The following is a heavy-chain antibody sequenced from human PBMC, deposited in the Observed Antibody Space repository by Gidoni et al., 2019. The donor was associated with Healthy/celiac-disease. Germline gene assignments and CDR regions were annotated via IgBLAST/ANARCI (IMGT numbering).Heavy chain of an antibody. Sequence: QVQLVESGGGVVQPGRSLRLSCAASGFTFSSYGMHWVRQAPGKGLEWVAVISYDGSNKYYADSVKGRFTISRDNSKNTLYLQMNSLRAEDTAVYYCARGAPEWELPYYWGQGTLVTVSS. CDR1: GFTFSSYG. J-gene: IGHJ4*02. CDR3: ARGAPEWELPYY. V-gene: IGHV3-30*03. CDR2: ISYDGSNK. D-gene: IGHD1-26*01.